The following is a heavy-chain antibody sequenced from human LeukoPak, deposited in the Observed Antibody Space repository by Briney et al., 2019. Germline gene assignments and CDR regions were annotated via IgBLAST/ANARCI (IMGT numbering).Heavy chain of an antibody. CDR2: IIPIFGTA. CDR1: GGTFSSYA. Sequence: ASVKVSCKASGGTFSSYAISWVRQAPGQGLEWMGGIIPIFGTANYAQKFQGRFTITADESTSTAYMELSSLRSEDTAVYYCARVISTMTFSDAFDIWGQGTMVTVSS. CDR3: ARVISTMTFSDAFDI. J-gene: IGHJ3*02. V-gene: IGHV1-69*13. D-gene: IGHD3-22*01.